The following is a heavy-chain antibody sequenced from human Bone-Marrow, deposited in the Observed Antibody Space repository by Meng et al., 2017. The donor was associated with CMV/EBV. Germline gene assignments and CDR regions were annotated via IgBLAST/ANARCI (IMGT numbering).Heavy chain of an antibody. CDR2: ISYDGSIK. Sequence: GGSLRLSCAASGFAFSSFTMHWVRQAPGKGLEWVAVISYDGSIKYYADSVKGRFTISRDNSKDTLYLQMNSLRADDTAVYYCAKDLDTTNLFEVDYWGQGTLVTVSS. J-gene: IGHJ4*02. V-gene: IGHV3-30-3*01. D-gene: IGHD1-14*01. CDR1: GFAFSSFT. CDR3: AKDLDTTNLFEVDY.